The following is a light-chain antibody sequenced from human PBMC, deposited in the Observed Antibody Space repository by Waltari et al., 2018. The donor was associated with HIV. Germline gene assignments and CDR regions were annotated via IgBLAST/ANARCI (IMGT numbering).Light chain of an antibody. V-gene: IGKV2-28*01. Sequence: DIELTQSPVSLTVSPGEPASISCRSGQSLLHSYGYNYLDWYVQKPGQSPRLLFYLGSNRASGVPDRFSASGSGTHFTLDISRVEAEDVGVYYCMQALQTWTFGQGTKEEIK. CDR2: LGS. CDR3: MQALQTWT. J-gene: IGKJ1*01. CDR1: QSLLHSYGYNY.